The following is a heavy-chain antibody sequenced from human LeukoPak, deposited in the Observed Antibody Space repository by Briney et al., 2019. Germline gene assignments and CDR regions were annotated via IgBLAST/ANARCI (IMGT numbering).Heavy chain of an antibody. CDR1: GVSISGSSYY. D-gene: IGHD5-24*01. V-gene: IGHV4-39*01. CDR2: IDYSGST. CDR3: ASLPHNYERPAY. J-gene: IGHJ4*02. Sequence: PSETLSLTCTVSGVSISGSSYYWGWIRQPPGKGLKWIGTIDYSGSTFYTSSLKSRVTISVDTSMNQFSLKLNSVTAADTAVYFCASLPHNYERPAYWGQGTLVTVSS.